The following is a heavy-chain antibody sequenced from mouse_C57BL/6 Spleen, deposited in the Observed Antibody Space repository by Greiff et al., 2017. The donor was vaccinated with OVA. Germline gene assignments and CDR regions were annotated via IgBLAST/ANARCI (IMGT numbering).Heavy chain of an antibody. V-gene: IGHV1-9*01. CDR1: GYTFTGYW. CDR3: TRTGYSNSPAWFAY. J-gene: IGHJ3*01. D-gene: IGHD2-5*01. CDR2: IVTGSGST. Sequence: VQLQQSGAELMKPGASVKLSCKATGYTFTGYWIEWVKQRPGHGLEWIGKIVTGSGSTNYNEKLKGKATFSAATSSNTAYMQLSSLTTEDSAIYYGTRTGYSNSPAWFAYWGQGTLVTVSA.